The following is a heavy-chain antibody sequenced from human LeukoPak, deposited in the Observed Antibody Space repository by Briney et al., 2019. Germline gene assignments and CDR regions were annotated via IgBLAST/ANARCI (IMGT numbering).Heavy chain of an antibody. D-gene: IGHD5-18*01. CDR2: ISSSSSYI. CDR3: ARVRYSYAHDVIYDAFDI. J-gene: IGHJ3*02. Sequence: GGSLRLSCAASGFTFSSYSMNWVRQAPGKGLEWVSSISSSSSYIYYADSVKGRFTISRDNAKNSLYLQMNSLRAEDTAVYYCARVRYSYAHDVIYDAFDIWGQGTMVTVSS. CDR1: GFTFSSYS. V-gene: IGHV3-21*01.